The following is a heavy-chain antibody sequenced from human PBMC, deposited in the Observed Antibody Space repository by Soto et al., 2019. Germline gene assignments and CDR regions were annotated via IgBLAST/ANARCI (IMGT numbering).Heavy chain of an antibody. V-gene: IGHV3-33*08. D-gene: IGHD3-10*01. CDR2: IWYDGSNK. Sequence: GGSLRLSCAASGFAFSSYGMHWVRQAPGKGLEWVAVIWYDGSNKYYADSVKGRFTISRDNSKNTLYLQMNSLRAEDTAVYYCARDPVFYGSGSYYSREGYYGMDVWGQGTTVTVSS. CDR3: ARDPVFYGSGSYYSREGYYGMDV. CDR1: GFAFSSYG. J-gene: IGHJ6*02.